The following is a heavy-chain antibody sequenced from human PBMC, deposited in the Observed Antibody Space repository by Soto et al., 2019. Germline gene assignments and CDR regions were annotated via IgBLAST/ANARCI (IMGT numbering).Heavy chain of an antibody. V-gene: IGHV4-39*01. D-gene: IGHD6-6*01. Sequence: ETLSLTCTVSGGSISSSSYYWGWIRQPPGKGLEWIGSIYYSGSTYYNPTLKSRVTISVDTSKNQFSQKLSSVTAADTAVYYCARGDSSSSRRYYYYYMDVWGKGTTVTVSS. CDR3: ARGDSSSSRRYYYYYMDV. CDR1: GGSISSSSYY. J-gene: IGHJ6*03. CDR2: IYYSGST.